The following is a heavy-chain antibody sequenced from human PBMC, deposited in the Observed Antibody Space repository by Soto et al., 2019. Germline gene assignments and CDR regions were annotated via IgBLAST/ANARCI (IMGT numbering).Heavy chain of an antibody. D-gene: IGHD1-26*01. CDR1: GFSFSTYN. V-gene: IGHV3-21*01. CDR3: AREDGIVGDTSAFDY. Sequence: EVQLVESGGGLVAPGGCLRLSCVASGFSFSTYNMNWVRKAPGKGLEWVSSINGRGNYIYYADSVKGRFTISRDNAKNALFLQRNSLRDGDTAVYYCAREDGIVGDTSAFDYWGQGTLVTVSS. J-gene: IGHJ4*02. CDR2: INGRGNYI.